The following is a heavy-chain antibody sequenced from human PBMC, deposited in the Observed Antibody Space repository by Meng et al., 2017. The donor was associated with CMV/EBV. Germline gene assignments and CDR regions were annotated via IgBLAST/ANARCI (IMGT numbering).Heavy chain of an antibody. D-gene: IGHD5-18*01. CDR1: GFTFSSYW. J-gene: IGHJ4*02. CDR2: IKQDGSEK. CDR3: AKVGRGYSYGPIDY. V-gene: IGHV3-7*01. Sequence: GGSLRLSCAASGFTFSSYWMSWVRQAPGKGLEWVANIKQDGSEKYYVDSVKGRFTVSRDNAKNSLYLQMNSLRAEDTAVYYCAKVGRGYSYGPIDYWGQGTLVTVSS.